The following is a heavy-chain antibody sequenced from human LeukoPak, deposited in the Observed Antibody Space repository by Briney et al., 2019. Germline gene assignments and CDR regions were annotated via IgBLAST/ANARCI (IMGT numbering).Heavy chain of an antibody. V-gene: IGHV4-34*01. CDR3: ARGTWPAAIRWFDP. J-gene: IGHJ5*02. CDR1: GGSFSGYY. Sequence: SETLSLTCAVYGGSFSGYYWSWIRQPPGKGLDWIGEINHSGSTNYNPSLKSRVTISVDTSKNQFSLKLSSVTAADTAVYYCARGTWPAAIRWFDPWGQGTLVTVSS. D-gene: IGHD2-2*01. CDR2: INHSGST.